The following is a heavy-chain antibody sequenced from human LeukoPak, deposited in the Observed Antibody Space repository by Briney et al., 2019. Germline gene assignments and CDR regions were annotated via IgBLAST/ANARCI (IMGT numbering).Heavy chain of an antibody. Sequence: SETLSLTCTVSGGSVSSSNYYWSWIRQPPGKGLEWIGYIYYTGSTYNNPSLKSRVTISLDTSKNQFSLKLSSVTAADTAMYYCARDEIAAPNWFDPWGQGTLVTVSS. CDR3: ARDEIAAPNWFDP. CDR2: IYYTGST. D-gene: IGHD6-6*01. V-gene: IGHV4-61*01. J-gene: IGHJ5*02. CDR1: GGSVSSSNYY.